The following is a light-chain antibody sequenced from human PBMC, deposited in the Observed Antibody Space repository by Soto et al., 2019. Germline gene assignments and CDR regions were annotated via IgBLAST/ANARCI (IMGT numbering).Light chain of an antibody. CDR2: GAS. V-gene: IGKV3-20*01. J-gene: IGKJ2*01. CDR1: QSIIRTN. Sequence: EIVLTQSPGTLSLSPGERATLSCRASQSIIRTNLAWYQQKPGQAPRLVIYGASSRATGIPDRFSGSGSGTDFTLTISRLEPEDFAVYYCQQYGRSSFTFGQGTKLETK. CDR3: QQYGRSSFT.